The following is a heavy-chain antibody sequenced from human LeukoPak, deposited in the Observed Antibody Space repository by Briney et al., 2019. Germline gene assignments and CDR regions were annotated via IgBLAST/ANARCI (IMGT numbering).Heavy chain of an antibody. CDR1: GYTFTDYY. CDR2: INPNSGGT. Sequence: ASVKVSCKASGYTFTDYYMHCVRQAPGQGLEWMGRINPNSGGTNYAQTFQGRVTMTRDMSISTAYMELSRLRSDDTAVYYCARSSYDYVWGTGYAFDIWGQGTMVTVSS. D-gene: IGHD3-16*01. J-gene: IGHJ3*02. V-gene: IGHV1-2*06. CDR3: ARSSYDYVWGTGYAFDI.